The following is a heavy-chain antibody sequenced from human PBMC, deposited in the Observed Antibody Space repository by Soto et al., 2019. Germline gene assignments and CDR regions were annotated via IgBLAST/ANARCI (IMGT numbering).Heavy chain of an antibody. CDR2: ISGSGGST. CDR1: GFTFSSYA. CDR3: AKATYYYDSSGYYPIDY. Sequence: GGSLRLSCAASGFTFSSYAMSWVRQAPGKGLEWVSAISGSGGSTYYADSVKGRFTISRDNSKNTLYLQMNSLRAEDTAVYYCAKATYYYDSSGYYPIDYWGQGTLGTVSS. J-gene: IGHJ4*02. V-gene: IGHV3-23*01. D-gene: IGHD3-22*01.